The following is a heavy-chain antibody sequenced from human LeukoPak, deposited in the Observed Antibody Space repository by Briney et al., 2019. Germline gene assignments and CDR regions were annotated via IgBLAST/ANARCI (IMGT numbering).Heavy chain of an antibody. D-gene: IGHD3-3*01. J-gene: IGHJ5*02. V-gene: IGHV3-33*08. Sequence: GGSLRLSCAASGFTLSNYWMHWVRQAPGKGLEWVAVIWSDESNKYHADSVKGRFTISRDTSKSTLYLHMNSLRAEDTAVYYCTRGLGHYDFNSDPWGQGTLVIVSS. CDR2: IWSDESNK. CDR1: GFTLSNYW. CDR3: TRGLGHYDFNSDP.